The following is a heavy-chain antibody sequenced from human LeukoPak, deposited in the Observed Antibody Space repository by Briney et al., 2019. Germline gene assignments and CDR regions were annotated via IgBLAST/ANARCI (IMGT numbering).Heavy chain of an antibody. CDR2: ISGSGGNT. Sequence: PAGGSLRLSCAASGFTFSSYAMSWVRQAPGKGLEWVSGISGSGGNTYYADSVKGRFTISRDNSKNTLYLQMNSLRAEDTAVYYCARGPSGYHNTGGQGTLVTVSS. J-gene: IGHJ4*02. CDR1: GFTFSSYA. V-gene: IGHV3-23*01. CDR3: ARGPSGYHNT. D-gene: IGHD5-12*01.